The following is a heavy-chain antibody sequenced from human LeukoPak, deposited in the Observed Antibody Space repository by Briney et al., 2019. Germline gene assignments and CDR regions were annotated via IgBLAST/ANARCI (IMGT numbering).Heavy chain of an antibody. D-gene: IGHD3-22*01. CDR3: ARDLFYDSSGYYGY. Sequence: PGGSLRLSCAASGFTFSDYYMSWIRQAPGKGLEWVSYISSSGSTIYYADSVKGRFTISRDNAKNSLYLHMNSLRAEDTAVYYCARDLFYDSSGYYGYWGKGTLVTVSS. CDR2: ISSSGSTI. CDR1: GFTFSDYY. J-gene: IGHJ4*02. V-gene: IGHV3-11*01.